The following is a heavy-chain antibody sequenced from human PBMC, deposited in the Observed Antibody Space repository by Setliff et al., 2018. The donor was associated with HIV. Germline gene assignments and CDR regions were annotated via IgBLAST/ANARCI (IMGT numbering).Heavy chain of an antibody. J-gene: IGHJ4*02. Sequence: PSETLSLTCTVSGASLNSGSYFWSWVRQPAGKGLEWIGRIYTSGDTNYNPSLKSRVTISIDTSKNQFSLKLSSVTATDTAVYYCARDAGPHYGSGPPLEYWGQGIQVTVSS. V-gene: IGHV4-61*02. CDR3: ARDAGPHYGSGPPLEY. D-gene: IGHD3-10*01. CDR2: IYTSGDT. CDR1: GASLNSGSYF.